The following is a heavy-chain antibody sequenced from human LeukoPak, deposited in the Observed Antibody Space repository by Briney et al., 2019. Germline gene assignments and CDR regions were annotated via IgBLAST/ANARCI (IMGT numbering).Heavy chain of an antibody. Sequence: GGSLRLSCAASGFTFSSYGMHWVRQAPGKGLEWVAVIWYDGSNKYYADSVKGRFTISRDNSKNTLYLQMNSLRAEDTAVYYCAKVNEGWSGYYYGMDVWGQGTTVTVSS. D-gene: IGHD3-3*01. J-gene: IGHJ6*02. CDR3: AKVNEGWSGYYYGMDV. CDR2: IWYDGSNK. CDR1: GFTFSSYG. V-gene: IGHV3-30*02.